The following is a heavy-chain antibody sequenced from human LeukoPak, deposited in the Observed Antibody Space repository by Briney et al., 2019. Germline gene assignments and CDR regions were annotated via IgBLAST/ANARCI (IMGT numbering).Heavy chain of an antibody. CDR2: ISSSSSYI. J-gene: IGHJ4*02. D-gene: IGHD5-24*01. CDR3: ARDMDLGVTRWLEPEFDY. V-gene: IGHV3-21*01. Sequence: GGSLRLSCAASGFTFSSYSMNWVRQAPGKGLEWVSSISSSSSYIYYADSVKGRFTISRDNAKNSLYLQMNSLRAEDTAVYYCARDMDLGVTRWLEPEFDYWGQGTLVTVSS. CDR1: GFTFSSYS.